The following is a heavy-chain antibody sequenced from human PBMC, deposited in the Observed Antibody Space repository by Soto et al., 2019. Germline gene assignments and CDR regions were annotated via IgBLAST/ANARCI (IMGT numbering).Heavy chain of an antibody. CDR2: FDPEDGET. J-gene: IGHJ3*02. D-gene: IGHD1-26*01. CDR3: ATDNKWELDAFDI. CDR1: GYTLTELS. Sequence: QVQLVQSGAEVKKPGASVKVSCKVSGYTLTELSMHWVRQAPGKGLEWMGGFDPEDGETIYAQKFQGRDTMTEDTXKDTAYMERSSLRSEDTAVYYCATDNKWELDAFDIWGQGTMVTVSS. V-gene: IGHV1-24*01.